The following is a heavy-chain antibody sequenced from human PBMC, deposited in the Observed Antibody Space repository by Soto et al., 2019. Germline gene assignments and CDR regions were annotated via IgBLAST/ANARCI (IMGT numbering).Heavy chain of an antibody. Sequence: EVQLLESGGGLVQTGGSLRLSCAASGFTFSTYAMSWVRRPPGRGREWVSTISGRADATFYADSVKGRFAIFRDNSRTMFYLQMNSLRAEDTAVYYCAKGGDGYCSTTSCLFHFDYWGPGTLATVSS. J-gene: IGHJ4*02. CDR1: GFTFSTYA. CDR2: ISGRADAT. CDR3: AKGGDGYCSTTSCLFHFDY. D-gene: IGHD2-2*01. V-gene: IGHV3-23*01.